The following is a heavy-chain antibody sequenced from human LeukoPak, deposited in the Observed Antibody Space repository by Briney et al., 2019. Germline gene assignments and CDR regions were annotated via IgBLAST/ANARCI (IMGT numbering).Heavy chain of an antibody. Sequence: SETLSLTCAVSGGFISSNSYYWGWIRQPPGKGLEWIGSIYYSGSTSYNPSLKSRVTISVDTSKDQFSLKLSSVTAADTAVYYCARHGDYYYYMDVWGKGTTVIISS. CDR3: ARHGDYYYYMDV. CDR1: GGFISSNSYY. J-gene: IGHJ6*03. V-gene: IGHV4-39*01. CDR2: IYYSGST.